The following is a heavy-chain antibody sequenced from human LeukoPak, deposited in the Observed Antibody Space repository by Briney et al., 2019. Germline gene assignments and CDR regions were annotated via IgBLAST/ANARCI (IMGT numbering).Heavy chain of an antibody. CDR2: IRYDGSNK. CDR1: GFTFSSYG. D-gene: IGHD3-22*01. Sequence: GGSLRLSCAASGFTFSSYGMHWVRQGPGKGLKWVAFIRYDGSNKYYADSVKGRFTISRDNSKNTLYLQMNSLRAEDTAVYYCAKDLDDSSGYYLGYWGQGTLVTVSS. CDR3: AKDLDDSSGYYLGY. V-gene: IGHV3-30*02. J-gene: IGHJ4*02.